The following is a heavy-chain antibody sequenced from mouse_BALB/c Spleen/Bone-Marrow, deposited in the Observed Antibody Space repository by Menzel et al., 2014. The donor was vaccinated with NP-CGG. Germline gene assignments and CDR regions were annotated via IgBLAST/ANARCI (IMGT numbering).Heavy chain of an antibody. J-gene: IGHJ3*01. CDR3: ARHPYYGNYPAWFAY. CDR2: ISSGGSYT. D-gene: IGHD2-10*01. Sequence: EVMLVESGGGLVKPGGSLKLSCAASGFAFSSYDMSWVRQTPEKRLEWVATISSGGSYTYYPDSVKGQFTISRDNARNTLYLQMSSLRSEDTALYYCARHPYYGNYPAWFAYWGQGTLVTVSA. V-gene: IGHV5-9*02. CDR1: GFAFSSYD.